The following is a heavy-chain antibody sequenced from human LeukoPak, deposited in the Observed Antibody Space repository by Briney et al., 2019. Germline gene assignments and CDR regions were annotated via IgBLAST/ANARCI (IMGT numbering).Heavy chain of an antibody. D-gene: IGHD6-25*01. V-gene: IGHV1-18*04. J-gene: IGHJ4*02. CDR2: ISAYNGNT. CDR3: AREAAGEYYFDY. Sequence: ASVKVSCKASGYTFTSYGISWVRQAPGQGLEWMGWISAYNGNTNYAQKLQGRVTMTTDTSTSTAYMELSSLRSEDTAVYYCAREAAGEYYFDYWGQGTLVTVSS. CDR1: GYTFTSYG.